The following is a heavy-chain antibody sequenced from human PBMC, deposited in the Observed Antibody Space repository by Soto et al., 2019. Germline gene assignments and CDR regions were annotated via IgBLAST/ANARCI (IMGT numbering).Heavy chain of an antibody. V-gene: IGHV4-39*01. CDR2: IYYSGST. Sequence: SETLSLTCTVSGGSISSSSYYWGWIRQPPGKGLEWIGSIYYSGSTYYNPSLKSRVTISVDTSKNQFSLKLSSVTAADTAVYYCAIRLAAAGTWFYFDYWGQGTLVTVSS. D-gene: IGHD6-13*01. CDR1: GGSISSSSYY. CDR3: AIRLAAAGTWFYFDY. J-gene: IGHJ4*02.